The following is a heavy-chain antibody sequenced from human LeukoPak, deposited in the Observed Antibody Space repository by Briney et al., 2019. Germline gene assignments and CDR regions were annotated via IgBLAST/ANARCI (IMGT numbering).Heavy chain of an antibody. V-gene: IGHV3-23*01. D-gene: IGHD6-6*01. CDR1: GFTFSSYA. CDR3: AKYFREYSSSSSYFDY. Sequence: GGSLRLSCAASGFTFSSYAMSWVRQAPGKGLEWVSAISGSGGSTYYADSVKGRFTISRDNSKNTLYLQMNSLRAEDTAVYYCAKYFREYSSSSSYFDYWGQGTLVTVSS. CDR2: ISGSGGST. J-gene: IGHJ4*02.